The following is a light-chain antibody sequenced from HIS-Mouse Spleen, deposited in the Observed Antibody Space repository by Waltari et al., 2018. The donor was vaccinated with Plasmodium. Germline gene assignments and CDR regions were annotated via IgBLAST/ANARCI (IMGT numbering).Light chain of an antibody. CDR2: DDS. J-gene: IGLJ2*01. CDR3: QGWDSSSDHVV. V-gene: IGLV3-21*03. Sequence: SYVLTQPPSVSVAPGKTARITCGGNNIGSKSVHWYQQKPGQAPVQVVEDDSDRPYRSPERFSGSNAGNTATLTISRVEAGDEADYYCQGWDSSSDHVVFGGGTKLTVL. CDR1: NIGSKS.